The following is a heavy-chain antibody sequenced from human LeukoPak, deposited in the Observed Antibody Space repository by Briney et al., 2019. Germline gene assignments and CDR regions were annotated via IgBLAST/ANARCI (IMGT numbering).Heavy chain of an antibody. CDR2: IKQDGSEK. J-gene: IGHJ4*02. V-gene: IGHV3-7*01. CDR1: GFTFSSYA. D-gene: IGHD1-1*01. Sequence: RGSLRLSCAASGFTFSSYAMSWVRQAPGKGLEWVANIKQDGSEKYYVDSVKGRFTISRDNAKNSLYLQMNSLRAEDTAVYYCARGELDLDYWGQGTLVTVSS. CDR3: ARGELDLDY.